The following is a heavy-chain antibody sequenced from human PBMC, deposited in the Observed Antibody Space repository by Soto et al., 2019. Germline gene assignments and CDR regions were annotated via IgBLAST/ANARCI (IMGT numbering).Heavy chain of an antibody. V-gene: IGHV1-69*13. CDR3: ARVGYYYDSSGYYLDY. CDR1: VGSFSGYA. D-gene: IGHD3-22*01. Sequence: SVKVSCKASVGSFSGYAISWVRQAPGQGLEWMGGIIPIFGTANYAQKFQGRVTITADESTSTAYMELSSLRSEDTAVYYCARVGYYYDSSGYYLDYWGHGTLFTVSS. CDR2: IIPIFGTA. J-gene: IGHJ4*01.